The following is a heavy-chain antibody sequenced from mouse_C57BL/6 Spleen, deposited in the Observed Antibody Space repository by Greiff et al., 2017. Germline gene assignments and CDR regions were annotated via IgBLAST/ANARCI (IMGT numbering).Heavy chain of an antibody. D-gene: IGHD1-1*01. CDR3: ARAYGSSYDYAMDY. J-gene: IGHJ4*01. CDR1: GYTFTSYW. Sequence: QVQLQQPGAELVRPGSSVKLSCKASGYTFTSYWMHWVKQRPIQGLEWIGNIDPSDSETHYNQKFKDKATLTVDKSSSTAYMQLRSLTSEDSAVYYCARAYGSSYDYAMDYWGQGTSVTVSS. CDR2: IDPSDSET. V-gene: IGHV1-52*01.